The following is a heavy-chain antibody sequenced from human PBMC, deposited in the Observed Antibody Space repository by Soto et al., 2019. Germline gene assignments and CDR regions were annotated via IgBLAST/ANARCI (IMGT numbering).Heavy chain of an antibody. J-gene: IGHJ4*02. CDR3: ARVYYVEMATIWTGGLDH. V-gene: IGHV3-30-3*01. CDR2: ISNDGSNK. D-gene: IGHD1-26*01. CDR1: GFTFRSYA. Sequence: QVQLVESGGGVVQPGRSLRLSCAASGFTFRSYAMHWVRQAPGKGLEWVAVISNDGSNKNYADSVKGRFTISRDNSKSTLSLQMNSLRAEDTAVYYCARVYYVEMATIWTGGLDHWGQGTLVTVSS.